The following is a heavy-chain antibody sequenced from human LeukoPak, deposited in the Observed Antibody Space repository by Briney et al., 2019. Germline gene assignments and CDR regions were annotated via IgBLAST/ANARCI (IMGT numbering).Heavy chain of an antibody. J-gene: IGHJ4*02. CDR3: ARESPGVNFDY. Sequence: KPSETLSLTCTVSGVSISSYYWSWIRQPPGKGMEWIGYIYYSGSTNYNPSLKSRVTISVDTSKNQFSLKLSSVTAADTSVYYCARESPGVNFDYWGQGTLVTVSS. CDR1: GVSISSYY. V-gene: IGHV4-59*01. CDR2: IYYSGST. D-gene: IGHD2-21*01.